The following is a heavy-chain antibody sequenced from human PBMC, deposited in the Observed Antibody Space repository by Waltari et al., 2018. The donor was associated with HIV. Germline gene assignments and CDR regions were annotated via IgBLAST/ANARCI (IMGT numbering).Heavy chain of an antibody. J-gene: IGHJ4*02. CDR1: GYTFSDYY. CDR2: INPNSGGT. D-gene: IGHD3-22*01. V-gene: IGHV1-2*02. Sequence: QVQLVQSGAEVKNPGASGKVSCKSSGYTFSDYYMHWVRQAPGQGLEWRGWINPNSGGTRYAEKFQCGVTMTSDTSISTAYMELTRLRSDDTAMYYCARVVRGTVHYFDSRWGHWGQGTLVTVSS. CDR3: ARVVRGTVHYFDSRWGH.